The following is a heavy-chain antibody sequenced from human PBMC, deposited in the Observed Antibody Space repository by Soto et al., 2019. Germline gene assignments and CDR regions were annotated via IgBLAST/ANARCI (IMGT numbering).Heavy chain of an antibody. D-gene: IGHD5-18*01. J-gene: IGHJ3*01. V-gene: IGHV3-30*18. CDR3: VKGDLDTAVVNSPDAFDF. Sequence: PWCCTGIGCEASGVIVSVFGVHWVRQDQGKGLEWVAVISYDGNNKYYAQSVKGRFTISRDNSKNTLFLNMDSLRPEDTAVYHCVKGDLDTAVVNSPDAFDFWGPGTMVTVSS. CDR1: GVIVSVFG. CDR2: ISYDGNNK.